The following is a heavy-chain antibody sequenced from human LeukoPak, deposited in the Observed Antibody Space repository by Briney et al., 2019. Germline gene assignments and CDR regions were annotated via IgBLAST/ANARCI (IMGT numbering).Heavy chain of an antibody. CDR3: ARGPKYYYDSSGYYSFDY. CDR1: GGSFSGYY. J-gene: IGHJ4*02. D-gene: IGHD3-22*01. Sequence: KPSETLSLTCAVYGGSFSGYYWSWIRQPPGKGLEWIGEINHSGSTNYNPSLKSRVTISVDTSKNQFSLKLSSVTAADTAVYYCARGPKYYYDSSGYYSFDYWGQGTLVTVSS. V-gene: IGHV4-34*01. CDR2: INHSGST.